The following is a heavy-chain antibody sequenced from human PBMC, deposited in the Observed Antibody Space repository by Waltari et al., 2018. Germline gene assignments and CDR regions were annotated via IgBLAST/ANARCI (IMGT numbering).Heavy chain of an antibody. V-gene: IGHV4-34*01. D-gene: IGHD2-15*01. Sequence: QVQLQQWGAGLLKPSETLSLTCAVYGGSFSGYYWSWIRQPPGKGLEWIGEINHSGSTTYTPSLKSRVTISVDTSKNQFSLKLSSVTAADTAVYYCARESYGGNVPDDYWGQGTLVTVSS. CDR3: ARESYGGNVPDDY. CDR1: GGSFSGYY. CDR2: INHSGST. J-gene: IGHJ4*02.